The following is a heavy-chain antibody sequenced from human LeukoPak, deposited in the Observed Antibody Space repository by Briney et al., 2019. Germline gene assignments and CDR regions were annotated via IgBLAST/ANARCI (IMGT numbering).Heavy chain of an antibody. D-gene: IGHD3-10*01. V-gene: IGHV4-39*07. CDR1: GGSISSTSYF. CDR3: SVYYYGSDTY. CDR2: IYSSGST. J-gene: IGHJ4*02. Sequence: PSETLSLTCTVSGGSISSTSYFWGWIRQPPGKGLEWIGSIYSSGSTYYSPSLKSRVSISVDTSKNQCSLKVGSVTAADTAVYYCSVYYYGSDTYWGQGTLVTVST.